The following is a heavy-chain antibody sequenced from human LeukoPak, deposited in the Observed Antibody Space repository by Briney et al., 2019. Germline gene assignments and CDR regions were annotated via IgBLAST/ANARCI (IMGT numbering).Heavy chain of an antibody. CDR1: GYTFTDYY. J-gene: IGHJ4*02. CDR2: INPNSGGT. CDR3: ATGGGGYFDH. V-gene: IGHV1-2*02. Sequence: ASVKVSYKASGYTFTDYYIHWVRQAPGQGLEWMGWINPNSGGTNYAQKFQGRVTMTRDTSISTAYMELSSLRSDDTAVCYCATGGGGYFDHWGQGTLVTVSS. D-gene: IGHD2-15*01.